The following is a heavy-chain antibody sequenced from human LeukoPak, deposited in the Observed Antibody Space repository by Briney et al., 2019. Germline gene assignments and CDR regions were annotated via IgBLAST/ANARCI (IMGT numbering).Heavy chain of an antibody. Sequence: VASVKVSRKASAYTFISYGITWVRQAPGQGLEWMGWISAYNGNTNYAQKLQGRVTMTTDTSTSTAYMELRSLRSDDTAVYYCARHNSSGFDYWGQGTLVTVSS. V-gene: IGHV1-18*01. J-gene: IGHJ4*02. D-gene: IGHD3-22*01. CDR2: ISAYNGNT. CDR1: AYTFISYG. CDR3: ARHNSSGFDY.